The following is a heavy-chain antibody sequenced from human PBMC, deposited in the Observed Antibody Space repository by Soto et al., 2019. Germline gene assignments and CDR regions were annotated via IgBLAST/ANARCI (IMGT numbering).Heavy chain of an antibody. V-gene: IGHV1-18*01. J-gene: IGHJ4*02. CDR2: ISVYNGDT. D-gene: IGHD4-17*01. CDR1: GYTFSSFG. CDR3: ARDRPEYGDYGSFDH. Sequence: ASVKVSCKGSGYTFSSFGISWVRQAPEQGLEWMGWISVYNGDTNFAQRFQGRVTMTTDTSTNTADMELRSLRSDDTAVYYCARDRPEYGDYGSFDHWGQGTLVTVSS.